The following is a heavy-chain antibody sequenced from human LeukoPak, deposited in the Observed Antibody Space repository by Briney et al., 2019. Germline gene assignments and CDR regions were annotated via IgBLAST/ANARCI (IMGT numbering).Heavy chain of an antibody. D-gene: IGHD3-10*01. Sequence: SETLSLTCTVSGGSISSYYWSWIRQPPGKGLEWMGYIYYSGSTSYNPSPKSRATISVYTSKNQFSLKLSSVTAADTAVYYCAREIGSGHGALYYYYMDVWGKGTTVTVSS. CDR3: AREIGSGHGALYYYYMDV. J-gene: IGHJ6*03. V-gene: IGHV4-59*01. CDR1: GGSISSYY. CDR2: IYYSGST.